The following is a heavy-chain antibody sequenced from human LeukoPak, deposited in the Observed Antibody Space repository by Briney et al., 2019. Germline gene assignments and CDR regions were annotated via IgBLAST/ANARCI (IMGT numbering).Heavy chain of an antibody. Sequence: ASVKVSCKASGYNYISYYMHWVRQAPGQGLEWMGIINPSGGSASYAQKFQDRVTMTRDTSTSTVYMELSSLKSEDTAVYYCARDSDYGDYVTAWVRNDYWGQGTLVTVSS. V-gene: IGHV1-46*01. D-gene: IGHD4-17*01. CDR2: INPSGGSA. CDR3: ARDSDYGDYVTAWVRNDY. CDR1: GYNYISYY. J-gene: IGHJ4*02.